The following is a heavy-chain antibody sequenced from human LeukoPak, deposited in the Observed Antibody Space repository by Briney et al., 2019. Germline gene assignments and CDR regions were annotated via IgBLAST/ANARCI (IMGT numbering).Heavy chain of an antibody. Sequence: GGSLRLSCAASGFTFSSYAMSWVRQAPGKGLEWVTAISGSGGSTYYADSVKGRFTISRDNSKNTLYLQMTSLRAEDTAVYYCATCYYDSSGYYYPFDYWGQGTLVTVSS. CDR2: ISGSGGST. V-gene: IGHV3-23*01. D-gene: IGHD3-22*01. CDR1: GFTFSSYA. J-gene: IGHJ4*02. CDR3: ATCYYDSSGYYYPFDY.